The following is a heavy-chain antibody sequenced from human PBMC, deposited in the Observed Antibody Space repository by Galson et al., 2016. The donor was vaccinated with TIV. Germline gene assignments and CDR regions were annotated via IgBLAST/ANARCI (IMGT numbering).Heavy chain of an antibody. V-gene: IGHV3-30*02. CDR3: VKVIGSGSYFQGFYLDF. J-gene: IGHJ4*02. D-gene: IGHD3-10*01. Sequence: SLRLSCAASGFTFGSYGMHWVRQAPGKGLEWVAFIWYDGSDKNYGDSVKGRFTISRDNSKDTLFLKMNSLRPEDTAVYYCVKVIGSGSYFQGFYLDFWGQGTLVTVSS. CDR2: IWYDGSDK. CDR1: GFTFGSYG.